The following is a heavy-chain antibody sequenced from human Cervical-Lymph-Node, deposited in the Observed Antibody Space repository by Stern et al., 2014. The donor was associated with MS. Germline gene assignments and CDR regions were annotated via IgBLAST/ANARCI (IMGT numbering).Heavy chain of an antibody. Sequence: QVQLQQSGPGLVKPSQTLSLTCTVSGGSISSGGYYWSWIRQHPGKGLEWLGYIYYSRSTHANPSLKSPVTISVDTSKTHISVQLSSVTAADTAVYYCARAFVVGSIGGLAPWGQGTLVTVSS. CDR2: IYYSRST. J-gene: IGHJ5*02. D-gene: IGHD2-15*01. V-gene: IGHV4-31*01. CDR1: GGSISSGGYY. CDR3: ARAFVVGSIGGLAP.